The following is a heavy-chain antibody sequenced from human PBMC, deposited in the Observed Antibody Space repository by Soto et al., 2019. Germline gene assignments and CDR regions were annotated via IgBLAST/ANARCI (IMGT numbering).Heavy chain of an antibody. CDR2: INHSGST. D-gene: IGHD6-13*01. Sequence: SETLSLTCAVYGGSFSGYYWSWIRQPPGKGLEWMGEINHSGSTNYNPSLKRRVTISVDTSKNQFSLKLSSVTAADTAVYYCARGQVAAAGRYFDYWGQGTLVTVS. CDR1: GGSFSGYY. V-gene: IGHV4-34*01. CDR3: ARGQVAAAGRYFDY. J-gene: IGHJ4*02.